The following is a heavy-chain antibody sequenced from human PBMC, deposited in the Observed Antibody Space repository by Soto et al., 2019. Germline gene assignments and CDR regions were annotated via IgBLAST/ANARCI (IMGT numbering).Heavy chain of an antibody. D-gene: IGHD2-8*02. CDR3: ARDRVKYRWDY. Sequence: GGSLRLSCAASGFTFSSYAMHWVRQAPGKGLEWVAVISYDGSNKYYADSVKGRFTISRDNSKNTLYLQMNSLRAEDTAVYYCARDRVKYRWDYWGQGTLVTVSS. J-gene: IGHJ4*02. V-gene: IGHV3-30-3*01. CDR1: GFTFSSYA. CDR2: ISYDGSNK.